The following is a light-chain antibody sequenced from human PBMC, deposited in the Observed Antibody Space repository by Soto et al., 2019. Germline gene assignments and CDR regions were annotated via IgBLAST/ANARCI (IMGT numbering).Light chain of an antibody. CDR2: DVT. CDR3: CSYAGSYTYV. CDR1: ITDVGKYNY. J-gene: IGLJ1*01. V-gene: IGLV2-11*01. Sequence: QSALTQPRSVSGFPGQSVTISCTGTITDVGKYNYVSWYQQHPGKAPKLLMYDVTQRPSGVPDRFSGSKSGDTASLTISGLQAEDEADYYCCSYAGSYTYVFGAGTKVTVL.